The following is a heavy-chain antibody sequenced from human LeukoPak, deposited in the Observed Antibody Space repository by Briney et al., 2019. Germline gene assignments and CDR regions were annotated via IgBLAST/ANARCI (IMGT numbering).Heavy chain of an antibody. CDR2: INWNGDST. Sequence: PGGSLRLSCAASGFTFDDSDMSWVRQVPGRGLEWVSGINWNGDSTGYADSVKGRFTISRDNAKNSLYLQMNTLRAEDTALYYCARAKDRNFYYYMDVWGKGTTVTVSS. J-gene: IGHJ6*03. CDR1: GFTFDDSD. CDR3: ARAKDRNFYYYMDV. V-gene: IGHV3-20*04.